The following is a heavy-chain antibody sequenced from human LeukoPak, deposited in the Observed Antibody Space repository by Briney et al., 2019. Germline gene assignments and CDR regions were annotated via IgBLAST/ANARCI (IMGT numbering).Heavy chain of an antibody. V-gene: IGHV4-39*01. D-gene: IGHD3-16*02. CDR1: GVSITSDTYF. CDR3: ARTLGWASSRYPFDG. J-gene: IGHJ4*02. CDR2: MYYSGNT. Sequence: SETLSLTCSVSGVSITSDTYFWTWMRQHPGKGLEWIGSMYYSGNTDYNPSLKSRVTISVDTSKNQFSLKVNSVTAADTAVYYCARTLGWASSRYPFDGWGQGTLVTVSS.